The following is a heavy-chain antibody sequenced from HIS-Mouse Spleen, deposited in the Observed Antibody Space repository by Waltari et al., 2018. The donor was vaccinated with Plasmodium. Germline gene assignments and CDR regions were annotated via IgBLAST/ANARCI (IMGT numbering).Heavy chain of an antibody. CDR2: ISRYNGKQ. D-gene: IGHD1-26*01. V-gene: IGHV1-18*01. J-gene: IGHJ4*02. CDR3: ARLLPWVHGHFDY. Sequence: QDQLVQSGAEGKRPGASVKVSCKASGYTFSSYGISWVRQAPGQGLEWMGWISRYNGKQNYAQKVQGRVTMTTDTSTSTAYMELRSLRSDDTAVYYCARLLPWVHGHFDYWGQGTLVTVSS. CDR1: GYTFSSYG.